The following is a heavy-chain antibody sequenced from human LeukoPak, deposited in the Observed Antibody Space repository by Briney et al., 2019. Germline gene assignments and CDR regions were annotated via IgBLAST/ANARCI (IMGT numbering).Heavy chain of an antibody. CDR3: ASNYYDSSGSDAFDI. CDR2: IYYSGST. V-gene: IGHV4-59*01. D-gene: IGHD3-22*01. CDR1: GGSFSSYY. Sequence: SETLSLTCAVYGGSFSSYYWSWIRQPPGKGLEWIGYIYYSGSTNYNPSLKSRVTISVDTSKNQFSLKLSSVTAADTAVYYCASNYYDSSGSDAFDIWGQGTMVTVSS. J-gene: IGHJ3*02.